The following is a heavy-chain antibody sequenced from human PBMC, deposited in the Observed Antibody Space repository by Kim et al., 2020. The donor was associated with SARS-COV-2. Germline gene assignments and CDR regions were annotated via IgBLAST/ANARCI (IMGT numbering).Heavy chain of an antibody. V-gene: IGHV3-23*01. J-gene: IGHJ4*01. CDR1: GYTFSSYA. CDR3: AKGQSGASKERYSDY. CDR2: VSAAGLRT. D-gene: IGHD1-26*01. Sequence: GGSLRLSCAASGYTFSSYAMTWVRQAPGKGLEWVAAVSAAGLRTYYADSLKGRFTISSDNSKNTVNLQMNSLRPEASAVYYCAKGQSGASKERYSDYWG.